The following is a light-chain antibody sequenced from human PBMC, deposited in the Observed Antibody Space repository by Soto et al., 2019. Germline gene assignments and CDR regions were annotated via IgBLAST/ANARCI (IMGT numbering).Light chain of an antibody. CDR1: QSVSSSN. CDR2: GAS. Sequence: SAVVXXTLXWMDSQSVSSSNLAWYQQKPGQAPSLLIYGASTRATGTPGRFSGSGSGTVFTLTISSLQSEDFGSYYCPQSNKQPGTFGRGTKVDIK. V-gene: IGKV3-15*01. J-gene: IGKJ1*01. CDR3: PQSNKQPGT.